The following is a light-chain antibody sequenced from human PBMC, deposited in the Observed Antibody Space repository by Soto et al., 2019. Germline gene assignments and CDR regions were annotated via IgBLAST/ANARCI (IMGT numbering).Light chain of an antibody. CDR2: DVS. Sequence: QSVLTQPASVSGSPGQSITISCTGTSSDVGGYNSVSWYQQHPGKAPKLMIYDVSNRPSGVSSRFSGSKSGNTASLTISGLQAEDEADYYCSSYTFNTTRVFGGGTKLTVL. V-gene: IGLV2-14*01. CDR1: SSDVGGYNS. J-gene: IGLJ2*01. CDR3: SSYTFNTTRV.